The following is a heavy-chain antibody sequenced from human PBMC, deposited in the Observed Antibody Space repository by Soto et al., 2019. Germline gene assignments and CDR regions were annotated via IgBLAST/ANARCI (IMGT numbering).Heavy chain of an antibody. CDR1: GFTFSSYA. CDR3: AKDASTTMVRHDAFDI. V-gene: IGHV3-23*01. J-gene: IGHJ3*02. Sequence: EVQLLESGGGLVQPGGSLRLSCAASGFTFSSYAMSWVRQAPGKGLEWVSAISGSGGSTYYADSVKGRFTISRDNSKNTLYLQMNSLRAEDTAVYYCAKDASTTMVRHDAFDIWGQGTMVTVSS. CDR2: ISGSGGST. D-gene: IGHD3-10*01.